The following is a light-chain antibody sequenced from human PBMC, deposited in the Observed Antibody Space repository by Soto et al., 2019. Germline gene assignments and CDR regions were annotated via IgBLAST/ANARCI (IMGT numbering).Light chain of an antibody. CDR1: QSVSSSY. J-gene: IGKJ1*01. CDR3: QQQGSTPPET. V-gene: IGKV3-20*01. Sequence: EIVLTQSPGTLSLSPGERATLSCRASQSVSSSYLAWYQQKPGQAPRLLIYGASSRASGSPDRFSGRGSGTEDTRTISRLEQEDDAVDYWQQQGSTPPETCGQGTKVEIK. CDR2: GAS.